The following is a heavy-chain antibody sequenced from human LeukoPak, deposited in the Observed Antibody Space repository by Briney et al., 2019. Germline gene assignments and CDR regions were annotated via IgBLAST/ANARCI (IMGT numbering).Heavy chain of an antibody. CDR1: GFTFSSYG. CDR3: ARSSGSYYESDY. CDR2: ISYDGSNK. Sequence: GRSLRLSCAASGFTFSSYGMHWVRQAPGKGLEWVAVISYDGSNKYYADSVKGRFTISRDNSKNTLYLQMNSLRAEDTAVYYCARSSGSYYESDYWGQGTLVTVSS. D-gene: IGHD1-26*01. V-gene: IGHV3-30*03. J-gene: IGHJ4*02.